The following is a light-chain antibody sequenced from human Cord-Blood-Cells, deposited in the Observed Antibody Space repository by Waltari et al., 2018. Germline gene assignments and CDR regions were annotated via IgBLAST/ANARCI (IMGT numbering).Light chain of an antibody. CDR1: QDISNY. CDR3: QQYDNLPYT. Sequence: DILMAPFSQYLSASVAAIAATTCQASQDISNYLNWYQHKPGKAPKLLIYDAYNLETGVPSRFSGSGSGTDCTFTISSLQPEDIATYYCQQYDNLPYTFGQGTKLEIK. CDR2: DAY. J-gene: IGKJ2*01. V-gene: IGKV1-33*01.